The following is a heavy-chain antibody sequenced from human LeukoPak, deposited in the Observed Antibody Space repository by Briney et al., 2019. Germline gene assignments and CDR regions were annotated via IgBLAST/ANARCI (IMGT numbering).Heavy chain of an antibody. CDR2: ISSSSSYI. CDR1: GFTFSSYA. CDR3: ARDPQTFGNDGDY. V-gene: IGHV3-21*01. Sequence: GGSLRLSCAASGFTFSSYAMSWVRQAPGKGLEWVSSISSSSSYIYYADSVKGRFTISRDNAKNSLYLQMNSLRAEDTAVYYCARDPQTFGNDGDYWGQGILVTVSS. J-gene: IGHJ4*02. D-gene: IGHD1-1*01.